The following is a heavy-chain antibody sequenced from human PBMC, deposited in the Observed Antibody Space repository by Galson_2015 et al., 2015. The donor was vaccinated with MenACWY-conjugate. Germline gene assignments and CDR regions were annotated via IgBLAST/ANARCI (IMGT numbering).Heavy chain of an antibody. Sequence: SLRLSCAASELTFRHCGVNWVRQAPGKGLEWVSYISPGSGIIYYADSAKGRFTISRDDARNSLFLQISSLRDEDTAVYYCAWGRNPTVKSMYLDYWGQGTLVPVSS. CDR3: AWGRNPTVKSMYLDY. J-gene: IGHJ4*02. CDR1: ELTFRHCG. D-gene: IGHD7-27*01. V-gene: IGHV3-48*02. CDR2: ISPGSGII.